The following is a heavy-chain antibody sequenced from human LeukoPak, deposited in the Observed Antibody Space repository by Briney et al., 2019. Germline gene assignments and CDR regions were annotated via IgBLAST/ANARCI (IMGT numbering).Heavy chain of an antibody. D-gene: IGHD1-26*01. CDR1: GYSFTSYW. CDR2: IYPGDSDT. J-gene: IGHJ5*02. Sequence: GESLKISCKGSGYSFTSYWIGWVRQMPGKGLEWMGIIYPGDSDTRYSPSFQGQVTISADKSINTAYLQWNSLKASDTAMYYCMRHVRVGATLSWFDPWGQGTLVTVSS. V-gene: IGHV5-51*01. CDR3: MRHVRVGATLSWFDP.